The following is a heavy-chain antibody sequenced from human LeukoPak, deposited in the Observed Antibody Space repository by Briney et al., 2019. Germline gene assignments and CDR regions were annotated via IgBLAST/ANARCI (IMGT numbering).Heavy chain of an antibody. D-gene: IGHD2-2*01. CDR3: ARHAMTLNWFDP. CDR1: GGSISSSSYY. Sequence: PSETLSLTCTVSGGSISSSSYYWGWIRQPPGKGLEWIGSIYYSGSTYYNPSLKSQVTISVDTSKNQFSLKLSSVTAADTAVYYCARHAMTLNWFDPWGQGTLVTVSS. V-gene: IGHV4-39*01. CDR2: IYYSGST. J-gene: IGHJ5*02.